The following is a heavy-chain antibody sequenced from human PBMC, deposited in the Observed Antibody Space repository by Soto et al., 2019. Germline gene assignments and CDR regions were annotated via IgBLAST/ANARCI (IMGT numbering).Heavy chain of an antibody. D-gene: IGHD4-17*01. CDR3: AKKSPYGGNDS. Sequence: GGSLRLSCAASEFAFSDYAMSWVRQAPGKGLEWVSGISDSGDITYYADSVKGRFTISRDNSKNMLYLQMNSLRAEDTAVYYCAKKSPYGGNDSWGQGTLVTVSS. CDR2: ISDSGDIT. CDR1: EFAFSDYA. V-gene: IGHV3-23*01. J-gene: IGHJ4*02.